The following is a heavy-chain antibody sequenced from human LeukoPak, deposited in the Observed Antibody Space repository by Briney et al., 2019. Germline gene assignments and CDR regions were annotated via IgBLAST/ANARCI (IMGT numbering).Heavy chain of an antibody. D-gene: IGHD3-22*01. J-gene: IGHJ4*02. Sequence: GESLKISFKGSGYSFTSYWIGWVRQVPGKGLEWMGIIYPGDSDTRYSPSFQGQVTISADKSISTAYLQWSSLKASDTAMYYCARQGFYYYDSSGYYNFDYWGQGTLVTVSS. CDR3: ARQGFYYYDSSGYYNFDY. CDR2: IYPGDSDT. CDR1: GYSFTSYW. V-gene: IGHV5-51*01.